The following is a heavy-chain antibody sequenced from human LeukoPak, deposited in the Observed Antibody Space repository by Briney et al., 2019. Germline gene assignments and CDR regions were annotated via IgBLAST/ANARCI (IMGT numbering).Heavy chain of an antibody. CDR3: ARGPYSSSSDYYYYGMDV. Sequence: PSETLSLTCAVYGGSFSGYYWSWIRQPPGKGLEWIGKINHSGSTNYNPSLKSRVTISVDTSKNQFSLKLSSVTAADTAVYYCARGPYSSSSDYYYYGMDVWGQGTTVTVSS. D-gene: IGHD6-13*01. CDR2: INHSGST. CDR1: GGSFSGYY. V-gene: IGHV4-34*01. J-gene: IGHJ6*02.